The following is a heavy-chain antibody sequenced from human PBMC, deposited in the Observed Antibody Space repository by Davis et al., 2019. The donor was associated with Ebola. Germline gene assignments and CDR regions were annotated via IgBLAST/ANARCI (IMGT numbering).Heavy chain of an antibody. Sequence: GESLKISCAASGFTFRTYDMHWVRQTTGKGLEWVSVIGTAGDTYYRGSVKGRFTISRENARNSLYLQMNSLTAGDTAVYYCARVLSYCSGGSCPGGSDHWGQGTLVTVSS. V-gene: IGHV3-13*01. CDR1: GFTFRTYD. J-gene: IGHJ4*02. CDR2: IGTAGDT. D-gene: IGHD2-15*01. CDR3: ARVLSYCSGGSCPGGSDH.